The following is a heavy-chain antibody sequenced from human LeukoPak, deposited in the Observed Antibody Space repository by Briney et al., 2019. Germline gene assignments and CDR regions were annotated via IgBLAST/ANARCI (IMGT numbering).Heavy chain of an antibody. CDR2: ISSSSSYI. J-gene: IGHJ4*02. D-gene: IGHD3-3*01. CDR1: GFTFSSYS. Sequence: GGSLRLSCAASGFTFSSYSMDWVRQAPGKGLEWVSSISSSSSYIYYADSVKGRFTISRDNAKNSLYLQMNSLGAEDTAVYYCARSSITIFGVVIPLDYWGQGTLVTVSS. CDR3: ARSSITIFGVVIPLDY. V-gene: IGHV3-21*01.